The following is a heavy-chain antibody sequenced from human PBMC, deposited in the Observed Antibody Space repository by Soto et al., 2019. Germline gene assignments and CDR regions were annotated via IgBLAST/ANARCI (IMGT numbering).Heavy chain of an antibody. CDR3: ARLGQGSYGSPDNWFDP. D-gene: IGHD3-10*01. J-gene: IGHJ5*02. CDR2: IYPGDSDT. CDR1: GYSFTSYW. Sequence: GESLKISCKGSGYSFTSYWIGRVRQMPGKGLEWMGIIYPGDSDTRYSLSFQGQVTISADKSISTAYLQWSSLKASDTATYFCARLGQGSYGSPDNWFDPWGQGTLVTVSS. V-gene: IGHV5-51*01.